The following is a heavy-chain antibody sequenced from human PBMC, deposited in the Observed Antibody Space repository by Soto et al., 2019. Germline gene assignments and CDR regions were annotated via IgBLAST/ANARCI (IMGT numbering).Heavy chain of an antibody. Sequence: QVHLVQSGAEVKKPGASVKVSCQASGYAFTTYGITWVRQAPGQGLEWMGWISAHNGNTNYAQTLQGRVTVTRDTSTSSAYMELRSLRSDDTAVYYCARGRDGGYWGQGALVTVSS. V-gene: IGHV1-18*01. CDR3: ARGRDGGY. CDR2: ISAHNGNT. CDR1: GYAFTTYG. D-gene: IGHD3-10*01. J-gene: IGHJ4*02.